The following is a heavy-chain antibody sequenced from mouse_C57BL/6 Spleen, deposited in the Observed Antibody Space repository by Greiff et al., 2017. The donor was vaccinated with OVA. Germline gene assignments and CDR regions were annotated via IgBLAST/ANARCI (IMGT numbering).Heavy chain of an antibody. CDR1: GFTFSSYT. J-gene: IGHJ4*01. Sequence: EVMLVESGGGLVKPGGSLKLSCAASGFTFSSYTMSWVRQTPEKRLEWVATISGGGGNTYYPDSVKGRVTISRDNAKKALYLQMSSLRSEDTALYYCARLDGSSYVRYAMDYWGQGTSVTVSS. CDR2: ISGGGGNT. CDR3: ARLDGSSYVRYAMDY. D-gene: IGHD1-1*01. V-gene: IGHV5-9*01.